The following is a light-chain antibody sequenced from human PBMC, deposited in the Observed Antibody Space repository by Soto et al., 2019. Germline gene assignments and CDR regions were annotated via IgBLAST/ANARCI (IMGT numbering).Light chain of an antibody. CDR3: QTWGTGPVV. J-gene: IGLJ2*01. Sequence: QAVVTQSPSASASLGASVKLTCTLSSGHSSYAIAWHQQQPEKGPRYLMKLNSDGSHSKGDGIPDRFSGSSSGAERYLTISSLQSEDEADYYCQTWGTGPVVFGGGTKPDRP. CDR1: SGHSSYA. V-gene: IGLV4-69*01. CDR2: LNSDGSH.